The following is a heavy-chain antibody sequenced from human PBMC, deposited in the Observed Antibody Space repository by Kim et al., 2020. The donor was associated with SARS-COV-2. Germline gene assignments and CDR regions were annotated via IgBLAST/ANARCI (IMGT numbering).Heavy chain of an antibody. Sequence: GGSLRLSCAASVFTFSVSSIHWVRKDSGKGLEWLGRDRSKAKSYATGYGASVKGRFTISRDDSKNKACLQMNSLKTEDTAVYYCISSDGVDYYGMDGWSQGTTVTVSS. CDR2: DRSKAKSYAT. D-gene: IGHD6-6*01. J-gene: IGHJ6*02. CDR1: VFTFSVSS. CDR3: ISSDGVDYYGMDG. V-gene: IGHV3-73*01.